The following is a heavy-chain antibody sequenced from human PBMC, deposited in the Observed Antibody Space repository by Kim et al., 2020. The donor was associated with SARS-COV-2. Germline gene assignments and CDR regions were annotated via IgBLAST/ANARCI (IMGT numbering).Heavy chain of an antibody. V-gene: IGHV3-30*04. D-gene: IGHD4-4*01. Sequence: GGSLRHSCAASGFTFNKYAIHWVRQAPGKGLEWLAIISYDGGNEHYGDSVKGRFTSSRDNSMNTLYLQMNSLRPEDTAVYYCARGGNSWSSKYYYGMDAWGQGTTVTVSS. CDR1: GFTFNKYA. CDR2: ISYDGGNE. CDR3: ARGGNSWSSKYYYGMDA. J-gene: IGHJ6*02.